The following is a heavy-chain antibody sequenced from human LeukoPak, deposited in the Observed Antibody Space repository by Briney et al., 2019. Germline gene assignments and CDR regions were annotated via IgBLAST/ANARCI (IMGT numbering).Heavy chain of an antibody. J-gene: IGHJ5*02. CDR1: GGSISSGGYY. CDR2: IYYSGST. V-gene: IGHV4-31*03. Sequence: PSETLSLTCTVSGGSISSGGYYWSWIRQHPGKGLEWIRYIYYSGSTYYNPSLKSRVTISVDTSKNQFSLKLSSVTAADTAVYYCARVWPRIVLRFDPWGQGTLVTVSS. CDR3: ARVWPRIVLRFDP. D-gene: IGHD2-8*02.